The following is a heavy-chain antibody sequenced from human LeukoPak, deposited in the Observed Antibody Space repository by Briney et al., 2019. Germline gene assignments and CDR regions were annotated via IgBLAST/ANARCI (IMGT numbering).Heavy chain of an antibody. D-gene: IGHD6-19*01. Sequence: SVKVSCKASGGTFSSYAISWARQAPGQGLEWMGGIIPIFGTANYAQKFQGRVTNTADKSTSTAYMELSSLRSEGTAVYYCARVKSSGWYGNWFDPWGQGTLVTVSS. V-gene: IGHV1-69*06. CDR2: IIPIFGTA. J-gene: IGHJ5*02. CDR1: GGTFSSYA. CDR3: ARVKSSGWYGNWFDP.